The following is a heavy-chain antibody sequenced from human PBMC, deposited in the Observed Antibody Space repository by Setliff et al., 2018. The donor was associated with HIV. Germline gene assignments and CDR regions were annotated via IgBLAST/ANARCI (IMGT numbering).Heavy chain of an antibody. Sequence: GGSLRLSCAATGFTFSTYAMSWVRQAPGKGLEWVSTIGGHGDGSTYYADSVKGRFTISRDNSKNTLYLQMNSLRAEDTAVYYCVKDRRGDYGDYGGESFDFWGQGTMVT. J-gene: IGHJ3*01. CDR2: IGGHGDGST. CDR3: VKDRRGDYGDYGGESFDF. V-gene: IGHV3-23*01. CDR1: GFTFSTYA. D-gene: IGHD4-17*01.